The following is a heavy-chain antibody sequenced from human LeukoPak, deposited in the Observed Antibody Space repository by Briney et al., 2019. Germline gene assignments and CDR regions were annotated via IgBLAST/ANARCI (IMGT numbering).Heavy chain of an antibody. Sequence: GGSLRLSCTASGINFSNYWMSWVRQAPGKGLEWVANIKLDGTTKDYVDSVKGRFTIFRDNAKNSLYLQMNNLRGDDTAVYYCATVAGDCSGGRCYLLRFDYWGQGTLVT. CDR3: ATVAGDCSGGRCYLLRFDY. V-gene: IGHV3-7*01. D-gene: IGHD2-15*01. J-gene: IGHJ4*02. CDR2: IKLDGTTK. CDR1: GINFSNYW.